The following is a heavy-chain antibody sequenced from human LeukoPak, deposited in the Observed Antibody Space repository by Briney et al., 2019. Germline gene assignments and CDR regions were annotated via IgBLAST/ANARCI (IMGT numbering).Heavy chain of an antibody. CDR2: IIPIFGTA. CDR1: GGTFSSYA. J-gene: IGHJ4*02. Sequence: SVTVSCKASGGTFSSYAISWVRQAPGQGLEWMGGIIPIFGTANYAQKFQGRVTITADESTSTAYMELSSLRSEDTAVYYCARSIAAAGLIDYWGQGTLVTVSS. D-gene: IGHD6-13*01. CDR3: ARSIAAAGLIDY. V-gene: IGHV1-69*13.